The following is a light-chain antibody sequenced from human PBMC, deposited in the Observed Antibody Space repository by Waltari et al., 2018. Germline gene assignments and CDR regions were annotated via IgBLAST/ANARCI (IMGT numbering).Light chain of an antibody. CDR2: DAS. V-gene: IGKV3-11*01. CDR1: QSVSIN. CDR3: QQRKYWPPIT. J-gene: IGKJ5*01. Sequence: EVVLTQSPATLSLSPGERATLSCRASQSVSINLAWYQHKPGQAPRLLIYDASNRATGIPARFSGSGSGTDFTLTISSLEPEDVAVYYCQQRKYWPPITFGQGTRLEIK.